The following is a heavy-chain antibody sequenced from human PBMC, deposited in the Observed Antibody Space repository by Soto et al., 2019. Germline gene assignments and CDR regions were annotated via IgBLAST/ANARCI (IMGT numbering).Heavy chain of an antibody. V-gene: IGHV3-49*03. D-gene: IGHD6-13*01. J-gene: IGHJ1*01. CDR3: TRAWFGAAAGAEYFQH. Sequence: GGSLRLSCTASGFTFGDYAMSWFRQAPGKGLEWVGFIRSKAYGGTTEYAASVKGRFTISRDESKSIAYLQMNSLKTEDTAVYYCTRAWFGAAAGAEYFQHWGQGTLVTVSS. CDR1: GFTFGDYA. CDR2: IRSKAYGGTT.